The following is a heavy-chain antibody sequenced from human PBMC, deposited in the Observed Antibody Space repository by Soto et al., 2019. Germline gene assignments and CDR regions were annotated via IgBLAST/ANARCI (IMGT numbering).Heavy chain of an antibody. V-gene: IGHV2-26*01. Sequence: QVTLKESGPVLVKPTETLTLRCTVSGLSITDSEMGVSWIRQPPGQPLEWLAHIDSSGEKSYRTFRKSRLANSKDTSKSQIVLTMTNMDPADTATYYCARRHLAVAVSPWFDPWGQGSPVTVSS. CDR3: ARRHLAVAVSPWFDP. D-gene: IGHD6-19*01. J-gene: IGHJ5*02. CDR1: GLSITDSEMG. CDR2: IDSSGEK.